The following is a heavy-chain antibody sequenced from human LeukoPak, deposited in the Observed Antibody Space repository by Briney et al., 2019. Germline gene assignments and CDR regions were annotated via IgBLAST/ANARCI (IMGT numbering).Heavy chain of an antibody. CDR1: GGSITNYY. D-gene: IGHD3-22*01. J-gene: IGHJ5*02. Sequence: SETLPLTCDVSGGSITNYYWNWIRQPPGRGLDWIGYIYYSGSTNYNPSLKSRVTISVDTSKNQFSLKLSSVTAADTAVYYCARGESSGSNWFDPWGQGTLVTASS. CDR3: ARGESSGSNWFDP. V-gene: IGHV4-59*01. CDR2: IYYSGST.